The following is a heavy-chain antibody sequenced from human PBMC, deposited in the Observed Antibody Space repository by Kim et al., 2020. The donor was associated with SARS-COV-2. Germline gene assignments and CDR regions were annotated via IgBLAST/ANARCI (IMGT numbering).Heavy chain of an antibody. Sequence: QGRITVTADKSTSTVYMELSSLRSEDTAVYYCARGPANYYDSSAYYHFDYWGQGTLVTVSS. D-gene: IGHD3-22*01. CDR3: ARGPANYYDSSAYYHFDY. J-gene: IGHJ4*02. V-gene: IGHV1-69*04.